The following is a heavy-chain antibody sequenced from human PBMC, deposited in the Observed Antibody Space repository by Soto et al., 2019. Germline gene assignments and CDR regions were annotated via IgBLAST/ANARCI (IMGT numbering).Heavy chain of an antibody. Sequence: QVHLVQSGAEVKKPGSSVKVSCKTSGGTFSDLAFSWVRQAPRQGLEWVGGLVPLFGTPDNAQKFQGRVTINADESSSTVYMELRSLRSEDTAVYYCASARVAEMATGGYFDNWGQGTLVTVSS. CDR1: GGTFSDLA. J-gene: IGHJ4*02. D-gene: IGHD5-12*01. CDR3: ASARVAEMATGGYFDN. V-gene: IGHV1-69*01. CDR2: LVPLFGTP.